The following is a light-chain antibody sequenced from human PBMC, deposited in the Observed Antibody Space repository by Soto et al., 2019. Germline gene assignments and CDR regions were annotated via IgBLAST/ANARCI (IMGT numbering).Light chain of an antibody. CDR2: DAS. J-gene: IGKJ1*01. CDR3: QQYNSYSWT. V-gene: IGKV1-5*01. CDR1: QSISSW. Sequence: DIQLTQSSSFSSASVVARVTLTSWASQSISSWLAWYQQKPGKAPKLLIYDASSLESGVPSRFSGSGSGTEFTLTISSLQPDDFATYYCQQYNSYSWTFGQGTKVDNK.